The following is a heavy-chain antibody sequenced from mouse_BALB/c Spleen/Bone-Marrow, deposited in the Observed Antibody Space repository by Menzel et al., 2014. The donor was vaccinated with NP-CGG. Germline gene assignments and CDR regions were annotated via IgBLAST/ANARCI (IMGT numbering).Heavy chain of an antibody. CDR3: ARHDGYFDH. CDR1: GYSITSGYS. CDR2: IYYSGGS. D-gene: IGHD2-3*01. Sequence: VQLQQPGPDLVKPSQSLSLTCTVTGYSITSGYSWHWIRQFPGNKLEWMGFIYYSGGSNYNPSLKSRVSISRDTSKNQFFLQLNSVTSEDAATYYCARHDGYFDHWGQGTTLTVSS. V-gene: IGHV3-1*02. J-gene: IGHJ2*01.